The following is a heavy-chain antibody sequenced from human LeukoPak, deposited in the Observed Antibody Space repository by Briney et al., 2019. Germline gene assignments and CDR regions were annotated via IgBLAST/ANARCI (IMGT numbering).Heavy chain of an antibody. CDR1: GFTFSSYA. CDR3: ARVAMSDSSGYCDY. CDR2: IWYDGSNE. J-gene: IGHJ4*02. Sequence: SGGSLRLSCAASGFTFSSYAMSWVRQAPGKGLEWVAVIWYDGSNENYADSVRGRFTVSRDNSKNTLYLHMNSVRAEDTAVYYCARVAMSDSSGYCDYWGQGTLVTVSS. V-gene: IGHV3-33*08. D-gene: IGHD3-22*01.